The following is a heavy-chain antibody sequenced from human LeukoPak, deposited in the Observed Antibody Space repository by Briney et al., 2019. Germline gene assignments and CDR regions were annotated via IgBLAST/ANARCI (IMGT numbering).Heavy chain of an antibody. J-gene: IGHJ4*02. Sequence: SETLSLTCTVSGGSISSYYWSWIRQPPGKGLEWIGYIYYSGSTNYNPSLKSRVTISVDTSKNQFSLKLSSVTAADTAVYYCAKRGIVIRSLFVVGYHKEASYFDSWGQGALVTVSS. V-gene: IGHV4-59*08. CDR1: GGSISSYY. D-gene: IGHD3-16*01. CDR3: AKRGIVIRSLFVVGYHKEASYFDS. CDR2: IYYSGST.